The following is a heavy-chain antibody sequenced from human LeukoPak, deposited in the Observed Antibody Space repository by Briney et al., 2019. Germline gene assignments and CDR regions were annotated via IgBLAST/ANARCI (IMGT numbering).Heavy chain of an antibody. D-gene: IGHD3-3*01. Sequence: ASVKVSCKASGYTFTSYSFSWVRQAPGQGLEWMGWISAYNGNTNYAQKFQGRVTMTTDTSTRTAYMELRSLRSDDTAVYYCARGLEWLTRRHNWFDPWGQGTLVTVSS. CDR2: ISAYNGNT. V-gene: IGHV1-18*01. J-gene: IGHJ5*02. CDR3: ARGLEWLTRRHNWFDP. CDR1: GYTFTSYS.